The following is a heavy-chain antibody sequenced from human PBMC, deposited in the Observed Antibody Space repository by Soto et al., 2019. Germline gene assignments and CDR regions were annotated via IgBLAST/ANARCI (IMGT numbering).Heavy chain of an antibody. CDR1: GGTFSRYS. J-gene: IGHJ6*02. D-gene: IGHD2-2*01. Sequence: QVQLVQSGAEVKKPGSSVKVSCKASGGTFSRYSITWVRQAPGHGLEWIGRIIPIFGIASYAQKFQGRVTITADESTSTAYMELSSLRSDDTAVYYCAREDRDRETGLVPAAIDGMDVWGQGTTVTGS. CDR3: AREDRDRETGLVPAAIDGMDV. CDR2: IIPIFGIA. V-gene: IGHV1-69*08.